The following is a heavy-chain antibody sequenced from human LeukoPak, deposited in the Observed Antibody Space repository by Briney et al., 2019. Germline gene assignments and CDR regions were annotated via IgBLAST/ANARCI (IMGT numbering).Heavy chain of an antibody. D-gene: IGHD1-26*01. CDR1: GFSLTHDA. CDR3: AGDRWRGAPDYFDC. Sequence: PGGSLGLSCAASGFSLTHDAIRWVRQAPGKGLEWVAVVSKDTVSKLYRDSVKGRFTVSTDSSKNTVYLQMTGLRSEDTAVYYCAGDRWRGAPDYFDCWGQGTLVTVSS. CDR2: VSKDTVSK. J-gene: IGHJ4*02. V-gene: IGHV3-30*03.